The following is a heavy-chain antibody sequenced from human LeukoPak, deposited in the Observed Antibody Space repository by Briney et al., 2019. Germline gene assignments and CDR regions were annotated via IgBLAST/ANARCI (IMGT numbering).Heavy chain of an antibody. CDR1: GGSISSYY. J-gene: IGHJ4*02. CDR2: IYYSGST. D-gene: IGHD4-17*01. V-gene: IGHV4-59*01. Sequence: PSETLSLTCTVSGGSISSYYWSWIRQPPGKGLERSGYIYYSGSTNYNPSLKSRVTISVDTSKNQFSLKLSSVTAADTAVYYCARGVFDYGDYFDYWGQGTLVTVSS. CDR3: ARGVFDYGDYFDY.